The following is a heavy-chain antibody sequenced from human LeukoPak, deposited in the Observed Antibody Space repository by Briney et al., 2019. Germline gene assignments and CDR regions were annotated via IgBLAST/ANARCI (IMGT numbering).Heavy chain of an antibody. D-gene: IGHD5-12*01. J-gene: IGHJ4*02. CDR2: IKQDGSEK. V-gene: IGHV3-7*03. Sequence: GGSLRLSCAASGFTFSNYWMSWVRQAPGKGLEWAANIKQDGSEKYYVDSVKGRLTISRDNAKNSLYLQMNSLRAEDTAVFYCARDLATPIDYWGQGTLVTVSS. CDR3: ARDLATPIDY. CDR1: GFTFSNYW.